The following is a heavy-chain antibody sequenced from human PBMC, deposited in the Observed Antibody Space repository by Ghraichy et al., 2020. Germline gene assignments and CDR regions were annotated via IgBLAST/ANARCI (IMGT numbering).Heavy chain of an antibody. CDR1: GGTFSSYT. Sequence: SVKVSCKASGGTFSSYTISWVRQAPGQGLEWMGRIIPILGIANYAQKFQGRVTITADKSTSTAYMELSSLRSEDTAVYYCARDYDSSGYYDYWGQGTLVTVSS. J-gene: IGHJ4*02. V-gene: IGHV1-69*02. CDR3: ARDYDSSGYYDY. CDR2: IIPILGIA. D-gene: IGHD3-22*01.